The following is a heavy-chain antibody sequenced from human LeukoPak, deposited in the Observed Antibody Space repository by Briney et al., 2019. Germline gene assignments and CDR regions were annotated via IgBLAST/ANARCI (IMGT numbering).Heavy chain of an antibody. V-gene: IGHV3-23*01. CDR3: AKGENYDILTGYYGYYYYGMDV. CDR1: GLTFSKYA. CDR2: ISGWGHRT. Sequence: GGSLRLSRGASGLTFSKYAMSWARHAPEKGLEWVSTISGWGHRTYYADSVKGRFTISRDNSKNTLYLQMNSLRAKDTAVYYCAKGENYDILTGYYGYYYYGMDVWGKGTTVTVSS. D-gene: IGHD3-9*01. J-gene: IGHJ6*04.